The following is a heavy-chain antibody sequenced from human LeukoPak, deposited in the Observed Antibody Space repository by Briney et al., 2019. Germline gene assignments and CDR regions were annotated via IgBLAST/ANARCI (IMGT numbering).Heavy chain of an antibody. Sequence: GGSLRLSCAASGFTFSSYSMNWVRQAPGMGLEWVSSISSSSSYIYYADSVKGRFTISRDNAKNSLYLQMNSLRAEDTAVYYCARAIAVADALSYYYYYGMDVWGQGTTVTVSS. V-gene: IGHV3-21*01. CDR1: GFTFSSYS. CDR2: ISSSSSYI. CDR3: ARAIAVADALSYYYYYGMDV. J-gene: IGHJ6*02. D-gene: IGHD6-19*01.